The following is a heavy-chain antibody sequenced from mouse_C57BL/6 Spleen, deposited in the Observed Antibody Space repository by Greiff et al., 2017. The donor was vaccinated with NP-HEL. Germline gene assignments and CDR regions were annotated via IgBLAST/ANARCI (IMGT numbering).Heavy chain of an antibody. CDR2: IDPSDSYT. Sequence: QVQLQQPGAELVKPGASVKLSCKASGYTFTSYWMQWVNQRPGQGLEWIGEIDPSDSYTNYNQKFKGKATLTVDTSSSTAYMQLSSLTSEDSAVYYCARRDGYYYAMDYWGQGTSVTVSS. CDR1: GYTFTSYW. J-gene: IGHJ4*01. CDR3: ARRDGYYYAMDY. V-gene: IGHV1-50*01. D-gene: IGHD2-3*01.